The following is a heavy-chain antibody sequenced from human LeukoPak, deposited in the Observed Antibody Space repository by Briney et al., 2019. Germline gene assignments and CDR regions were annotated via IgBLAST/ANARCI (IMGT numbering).Heavy chain of an antibody. J-gene: IGHJ5*02. D-gene: IGHD3-10*01. Sequence: GGSLRLSCAASGFTFSTYAMSWVRQAPGKGLEWVSIIGGTGVYTYYADPVKGRFTISRDNSKNTLSLQMNSLRAEDTAVYYCATLSLVRGVPNVPWGQGTLVTVSS. V-gene: IGHV3-23*01. CDR3: ATLSLVRGVPNVP. CDR1: GFTFSTYA. CDR2: IGGTGVYT.